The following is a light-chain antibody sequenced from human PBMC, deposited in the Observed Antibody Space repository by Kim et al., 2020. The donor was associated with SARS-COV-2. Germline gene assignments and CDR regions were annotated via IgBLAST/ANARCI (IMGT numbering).Light chain of an antibody. Sequence: SVSPGQTATITCSGDKLGDKYVCWYQQNTGQSPVVVIYQDRKRPSGIPERFSGSNSGNTATLTISGTQAMDEADYYCQAWDSSTVLFGGGTKLTVL. CDR3: QAWDSSTVL. CDR2: QDR. J-gene: IGLJ2*01. CDR1: KLGDKY. V-gene: IGLV3-1*01.